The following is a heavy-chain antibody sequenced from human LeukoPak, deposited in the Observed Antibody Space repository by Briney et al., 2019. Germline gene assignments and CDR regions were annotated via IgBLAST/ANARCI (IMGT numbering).Heavy chain of an antibody. CDR3: ASSIVYCSSTSCYFN. CDR1: GYTFTGYL. Sequence: ASVKVSCKASGYTFTGYLMHWVRQAPGQGLEWMGWINPNSDGTNYAQKFQGRVTMTRDTSISTAYMELSRLRSDDTAVYYCASSIVYCSSTSCYFNWGQGTLVTVSS. J-gene: IGHJ4*02. V-gene: IGHV1-2*02. CDR2: INPNSDGT. D-gene: IGHD2-2*01.